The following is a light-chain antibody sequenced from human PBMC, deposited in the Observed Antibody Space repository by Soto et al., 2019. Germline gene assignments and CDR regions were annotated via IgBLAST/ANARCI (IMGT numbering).Light chain of an antibody. Sequence: QSVLTQPASVSGSPGQSITISCTGTSSDVGSYNLVSWYQQHPGKAPKLMIYEGGRRPSGVSDRFSGYKSGNTASLTISGLQAEDEADYYCCTYAGGTTWVFGGGTKLTVL. CDR2: EGG. J-gene: IGLJ3*02. CDR3: CTYAGGTTWV. V-gene: IGLV2-23*01. CDR1: SSDVGSYNL.